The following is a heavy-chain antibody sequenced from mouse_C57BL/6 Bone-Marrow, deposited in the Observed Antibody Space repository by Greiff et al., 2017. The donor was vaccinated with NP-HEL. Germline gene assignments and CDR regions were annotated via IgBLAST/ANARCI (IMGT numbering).Heavy chain of an antibody. D-gene: IGHD2-1*01. CDR1: GYTFTSYW. V-gene: IGHV1-55*01. Sequence: QVQLQQPGAELVKPGASVKMSCKASGYTFTSYWITWVKQRPGQGLEWIGDIYPGSGSTNYNEKFKSKATLTVDKSSSTAYMQLSSLTSEDSAVYYCARRVYYGNYEAYWGQGTLVTVSA. CDR2: IYPGSGST. J-gene: IGHJ3*01. CDR3: ARRVYYGNYEAY.